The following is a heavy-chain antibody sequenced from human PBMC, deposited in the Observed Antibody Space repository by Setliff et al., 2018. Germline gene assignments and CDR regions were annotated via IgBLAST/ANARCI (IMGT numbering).Heavy chain of an antibody. CDR3: ARLVETSTWGNWFDP. CDR1: GGYIRSFH. D-gene: IGHD2-15*01. Sequence: PSETLSLTCTVSGGYIRSFHWSWIRQSPGKGLEWIGYIYYSGTTNYNPSLKSRVTISVDTSKTQFSLKLSSVTAADTAVYYCARLVETSTWGNWFDPWGQGTLVTVSS. J-gene: IGHJ5*02. V-gene: IGHV4-59*08. CDR2: IYYSGTT.